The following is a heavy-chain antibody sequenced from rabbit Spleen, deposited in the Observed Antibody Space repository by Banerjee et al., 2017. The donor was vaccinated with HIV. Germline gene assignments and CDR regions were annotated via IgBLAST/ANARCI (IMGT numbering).Heavy chain of an antibody. CDR3: ARWASSDGYFDL. Sequence: QEHLKESGGGLVQPGGSLTLTCTASGFSFSSSYYICWVRQAPGKGLEWIGCIYTGSGGTYYANWAKGRFTISKTSSTAVALQMTSLTAADTATYFCARWASSDGYFDLWGPGTLVTVS. CDR1: GFSFSSSYY. V-gene: IGHV1S45*01. CDR2: IYTGSGGT. D-gene: IGHD1-1*01. J-gene: IGHJ4*01.